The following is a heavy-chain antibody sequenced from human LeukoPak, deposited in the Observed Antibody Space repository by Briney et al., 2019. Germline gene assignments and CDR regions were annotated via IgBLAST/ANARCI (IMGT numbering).Heavy chain of an antibody. CDR2: IYTSGST. J-gene: IGHJ4*02. D-gene: IGHD3-22*01. V-gene: IGHV4-4*07. CDR3: ARWTQYYYDSSGYYRGPYFDY. Sequence: SETLSLTCTVSGGSISSYYWSWIRQPAGKGLEWIGRIYTSGSTNYNPSLKSRVTMSVDTSKNQFSLKLSSVTAADTAVYYCARWTQYYYDSSGYYRGPYFDYWGQGTLVTVSS. CDR1: GGSISSYY.